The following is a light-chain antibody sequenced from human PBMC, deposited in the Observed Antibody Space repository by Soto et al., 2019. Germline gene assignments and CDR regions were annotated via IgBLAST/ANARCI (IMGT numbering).Light chain of an antibody. V-gene: IGKV3-20*01. J-gene: IGKJ3*01. CDR2: DAS. CDR3: PQYGRSPGLLT. CDR1: QSVNNRY. Sequence: EIVLTQSPGTLSLSPGARVTLSCRASQSVNNRYLAWYQQKPGQAPRLLVYDASTRATGIPDRFSGSGSGTDFTLTITRLEPEDCAVYFCPQYGRSPGLLTFGPGTKVDIK.